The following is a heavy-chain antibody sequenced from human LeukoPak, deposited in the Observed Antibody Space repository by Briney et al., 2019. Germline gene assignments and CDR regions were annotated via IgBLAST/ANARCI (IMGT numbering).Heavy chain of an antibody. CDR2: INPNSGGT. J-gene: IGHJ6*04. CDR3: ARSSLLGYCSSTSCVHYYYGMDV. CDR1: GYTFTGYY. Sequence: ASVKASCKASGYTFTGYYMHWVRQAPGQGLEWMGWINPNSGGTNYAQKFQGWVTMTRDTSISTAYMELSRLRSDDTAVYYCARSSLLGYCSSTSCVHYYYGMDVWGKGTTVTVSS. V-gene: IGHV1-2*04. D-gene: IGHD2-2*01.